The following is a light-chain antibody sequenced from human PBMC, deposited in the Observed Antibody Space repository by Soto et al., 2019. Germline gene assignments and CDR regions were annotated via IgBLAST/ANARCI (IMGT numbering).Light chain of an antibody. J-gene: IGLJ2*01. CDR3: SSYTSSSTVL. CDR1: SSDVGGYNY. CDR2: DVS. Sequence: QSVLTQPASVSGSPGQSITISCTGTSSDVGGYNYVSWYQQHPGKAPKLTIYDVSNRPSGVSNRFSGSKSGNTASLTISGLQAEDEADYYCSSYTSSSTVLFGGGTKVTV. V-gene: IGLV2-14*01.